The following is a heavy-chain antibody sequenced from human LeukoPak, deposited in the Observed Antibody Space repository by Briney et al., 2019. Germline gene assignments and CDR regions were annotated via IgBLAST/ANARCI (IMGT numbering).Heavy chain of an antibody. CDR2: IIPIFGTA. V-gene: IGHV1-69*13. J-gene: IGHJ6*02. CDR3: AREGDCSSTSCYEDYYYGMDV. CDR1: GGTFSSYA. D-gene: IGHD2-2*01. Sequence: ASVKVSCKASGGTFSSYAISWVRQAPGQGLEWMGGIIPIFGTANYVQKFQGRVTITADESTSTAYMELSSLRSEDTAVYYCAREGDCSSTSCYEDYYYGMDVWGQGTTVTVSS.